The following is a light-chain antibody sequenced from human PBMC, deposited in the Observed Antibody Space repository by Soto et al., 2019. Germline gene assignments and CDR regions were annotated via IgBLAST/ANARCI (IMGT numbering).Light chain of an antibody. CDR2: SNY. CDR1: SSNIGSNY. Sequence: QSVLTQPPSASGTPGQRVTISCSGSSSNIGSNYVSWYQQLPGTAPKLIIHSNYARPSGVPDRFSGSKSGTSASLAISGLRSEDEADYYCAAWDDSLSGPVFGGGTKLTVL. CDR3: AAWDDSLSGPV. V-gene: IGLV1-47*02. J-gene: IGLJ3*02.